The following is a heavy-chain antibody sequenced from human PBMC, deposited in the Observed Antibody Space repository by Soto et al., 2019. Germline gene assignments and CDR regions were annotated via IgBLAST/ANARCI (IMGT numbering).Heavy chain of an antibody. D-gene: IGHD6-19*01. V-gene: IGHV4-59*01. CDR2: INYSGST. Sequence: QVQLQESGPGLVKPAETLSLTCTVSGGSMNNYYWSWIRQPPGKGLEWIGYINYSGSTHYNPSLKSRVTFSVDTSKNQFSLRLTSVTTADTAVYYCSTEREQWLDLYFDYWGQGTLVTVSS. CDR1: GGSMNNYY. J-gene: IGHJ4*02. CDR3: STEREQWLDLYFDY.